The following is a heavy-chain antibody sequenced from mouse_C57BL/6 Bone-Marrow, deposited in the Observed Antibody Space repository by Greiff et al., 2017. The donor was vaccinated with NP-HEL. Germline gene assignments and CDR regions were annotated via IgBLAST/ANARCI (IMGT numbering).Heavy chain of an antibody. CDR3: ASFHYYGSSLAWFAY. J-gene: IGHJ3*01. Sequence: QVQLQQSGPGLVAPSQSLSITCTVSGFSLTSYGVDWVRQSPGKGLEWLGVIWGVGSTNYNSALKSRLSISKDNSKSQVFLKMNSLQTDDTAMYYCASFHYYGSSLAWFAYWGQGTLVTVSA. CDR1: GFSLTSYG. CDR2: IWGVGST. V-gene: IGHV2-6*01. D-gene: IGHD1-1*01.